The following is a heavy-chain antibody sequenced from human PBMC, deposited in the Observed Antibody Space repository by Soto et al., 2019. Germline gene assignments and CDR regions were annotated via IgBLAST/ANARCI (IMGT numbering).Heavy chain of an antibody. CDR3: ARQGDGYNRDYYYYGMDV. V-gene: IGHV5-51*01. CDR1: GYSFTSYW. D-gene: IGHD5-12*01. J-gene: IGHJ6*02. CDR2: IYPGDSDT. Sequence: GESLKISCKGSGYSFTSYWIGWVRQMPGKGLEWMGIIYPGDSDTRYSPSFQGQVTISADKSISTAYLQWSSLKASDTAMYYCARQGDGYNRDYYYYGMDVWGQGTTVTVSS.